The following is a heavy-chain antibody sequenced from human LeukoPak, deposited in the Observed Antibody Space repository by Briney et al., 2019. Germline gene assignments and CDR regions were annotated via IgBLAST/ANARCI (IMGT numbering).Heavy chain of an antibody. J-gene: IGHJ3*02. CDR3: ARADTISDAFDI. CDR1: GYTFTSYG. Sequence: ASVKVSCKASGYTFTSYGISWVRQALGQGIEWMGWISAYNGNTNYAQKLQGRVTMTTDTSTSTAYMELRSLRSDDTAVYYCARADTISDAFDIWGQGTMVTVSS. D-gene: IGHD3-9*01. V-gene: IGHV1-18*01. CDR2: ISAYNGNT.